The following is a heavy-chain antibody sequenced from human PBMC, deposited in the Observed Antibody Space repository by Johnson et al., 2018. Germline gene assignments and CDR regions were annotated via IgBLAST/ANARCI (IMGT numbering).Heavy chain of an antibody. V-gene: IGHV3-9*01. CDR3: FRFDIRALWFGELSADAFDI. CDR1: GFTFDDYA. D-gene: IGHD3-10*01. J-gene: IGHJ3*02. Sequence: VQSGGSLRLSCAASGFTFDDYAMHWVRQAPGKGLEWVSGISWNSGSIGYADSVKGRFTISRHNAKNSLYLQMNSLKTEDTAVYYCFRFDIRALWFGELSADAFDIWGQGTMVTVSS. CDR2: ISWNSGSI.